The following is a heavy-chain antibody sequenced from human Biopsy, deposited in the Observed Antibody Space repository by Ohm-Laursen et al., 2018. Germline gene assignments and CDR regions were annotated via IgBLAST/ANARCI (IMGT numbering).Heavy chain of an antibody. J-gene: IGHJ1*01. CDR3: ATKLTGYFHH. CDR1: GVTFDTYA. Sequence: SVKVSCKASGVTFDTYAFGWVRQAPGQGLEWLGGNIPILGTGNYAQKFQDRVTVAADTSTSTATMELRSLRSDDTAVYYCATKLTGYFHHWGQGTLVIVSS. V-gene: IGHV1-69*06. D-gene: IGHD3-9*01. CDR2: NIPILGTG.